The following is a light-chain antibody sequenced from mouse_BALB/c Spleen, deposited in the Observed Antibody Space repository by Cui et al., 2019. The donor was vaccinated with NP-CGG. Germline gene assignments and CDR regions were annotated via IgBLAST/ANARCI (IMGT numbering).Light chain of an antibody. CDR1: TGAVTTSNY. CDR2: GTN. CDR3: ALWYSNHWV. J-gene: IGLJ1*01. V-gene: IGLV1*01. Sequence: QAVVTQESALTTSPGETVTLTCRSSTGAVTTSNYANWVQEKPDHLFTGLIGGTNNRAPGVPARFSGALIGDRAALTITGAQTEYFCALWYSNHWVFGGGTKLTVL.